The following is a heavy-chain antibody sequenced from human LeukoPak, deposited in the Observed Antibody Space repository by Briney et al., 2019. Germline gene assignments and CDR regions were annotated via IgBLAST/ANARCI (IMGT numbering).Heavy chain of an antibody. CDR2: INWNGGST. D-gene: IGHD6-13*01. Sequence: GGSLRLSCAASGFTFDDYGMSWVRQAPGKGLEWVSGINWNGGSTGYADSVKGRFTISRDNAKNSLYLQMNSLRAEDTAVYYCAKRSSSWSYYFDYWGQGTLVTVSS. CDR1: GFTFDDYG. J-gene: IGHJ4*02. CDR3: AKRSSSWSYYFDY. V-gene: IGHV3-20*04.